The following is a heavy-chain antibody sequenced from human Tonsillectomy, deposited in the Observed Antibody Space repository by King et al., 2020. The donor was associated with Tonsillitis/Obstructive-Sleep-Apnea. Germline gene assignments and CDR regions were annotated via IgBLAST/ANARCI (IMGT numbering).Heavy chain of an antibody. CDR1: GVSISSYY. V-gene: IGHV4-59*01. J-gene: IGHJ4*02. D-gene: IGHD3-3*01. CDR3: ASYYDFWSGYPY. CDR2: IYYSGST. Sequence: QVQLQESGPGLVKPSETLSLTCTVSGVSISSYYCSWIRQPPGKGLEWIGYIYYSGSTNYNPSLKSRVTISVDTSKNQFSLKLSSVTAADTAVYYCASYYDFWSGYPYWGQGTLVTVSS.